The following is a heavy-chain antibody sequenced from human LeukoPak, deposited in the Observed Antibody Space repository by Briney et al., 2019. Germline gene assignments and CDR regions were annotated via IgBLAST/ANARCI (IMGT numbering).Heavy chain of an antibody. J-gene: IGHJ2*01. V-gene: IGHV1-46*01. CDR1: GYTFTSYY. CDR3: ARDRRDGYNYWYFDL. CDR2: INPSGGST. Sequence: ASVKVSCKASGYTFTSYYMHWVRQAPGQGLEWMGIINPSGGSTSYAQKFQGRVTMTRDMSTSTVYMELSSLRSEDTAVYYCARDRRDGYNYWYFDLWGRGTLVTVSS. D-gene: IGHD5-24*01.